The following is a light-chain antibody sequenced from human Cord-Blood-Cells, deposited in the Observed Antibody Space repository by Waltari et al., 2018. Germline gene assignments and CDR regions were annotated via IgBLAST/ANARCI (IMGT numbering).Light chain of an antibody. CDR2: EVS. CDR3: SSYTSSSTYV. V-gene: IGLV2-14*01. J-gene: IGLJ1*01. Sequence: QSALTQPASVSGPPGQSITISCTGTRSHVGGYNYVSWYQQHPGKAPKLMIYEVSNRPSGVSNRFSGSKSGNTASLTISGLQAEDEADYYCSSYTSSSTYVFGTGTKVTVL. CDR1: RSHVGGYNY.